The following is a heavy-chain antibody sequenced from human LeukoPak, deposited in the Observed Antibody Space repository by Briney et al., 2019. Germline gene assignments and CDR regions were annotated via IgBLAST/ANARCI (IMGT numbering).Heavy chain of an antibody. J-gene: IGHJ4*02. CDR1: GFTFSSYA. D-gene: IGHD3-10*01. CDR3: ASSRVSHYYGSGSSDY. Sequence: SGGSLRLSCAASGFTFSSYAMSWVRQAPGKGLEWVSAISGSGGSTYYADSVKGRFTISRDNSKNTLYLQMNSLRAEDTAVYYCASSRVSHYYGSGSSDYWGQGTLVTVSS. V-gene: IGHV3-23*01. CDR2: ISGSGGST.